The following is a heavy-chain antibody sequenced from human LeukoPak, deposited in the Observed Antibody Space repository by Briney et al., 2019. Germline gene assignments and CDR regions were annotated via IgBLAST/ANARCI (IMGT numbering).Heavy chain of an antibody. CDR3: VKDIDTVGTNAFDI. CDR2: ISGDGDKT. D-gene: IGHD2-8*02. Sequence: PGGSLRLSCAASGFTFSSYEMNWVRQAPGKGLEWVSVISGDGDKTYYAASLRGRFTISRDNTKNSLFLQMNSLTTEDTAFYYCVKDIDTVGTNAFDIWGQGTMVTVSS. CDR1: GFTFSSYE. V-gene: IGHV3-43*02. J-gene: IGHJ3*02.